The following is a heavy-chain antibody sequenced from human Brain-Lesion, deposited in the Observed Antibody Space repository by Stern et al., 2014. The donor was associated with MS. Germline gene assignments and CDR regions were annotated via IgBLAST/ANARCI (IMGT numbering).Heavy chain of an antibody. CDR1: GGSISSSNW. D-gene: IGHD6-13*01. Sequence: QLVQSGPGLVKPSGTLSLTCAVSGGSISSSNWWSWVRQSPGKGLEWIGESDHSGSTIYNPSLKSRVTVSVEKSTNRFSLNLRSVTAADTAVYFCARFPASRPHVFDSWGQGTLVTVSS. V-gene: IGHV4-4*02. CDR2: SDHSGST. J-gene: IGHJ4*02. CDR3: ARFPASRPHVFDS.